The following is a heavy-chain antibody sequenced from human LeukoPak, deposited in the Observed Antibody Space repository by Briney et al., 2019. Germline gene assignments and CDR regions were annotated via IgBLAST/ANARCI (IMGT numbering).Heavy chain of an antibody. CDR3: AREGRQYYYGSGPNYYYYYMDV. Sequence: SETLSLTCAVSGVSISGSYYYWGWIRQPPGKGLEWIGNIYYSGSTYYNASLQSRVTISVDTSKNQFSLKLSSVTAADTAVYYCAREGRQYYYGSGPNYYYYYMDVWGKGTTVTISS. D-gene: IGHD3-10*01. CDR2: IYYSGST. J-gene: IGHJ6*03. CDR1: GVSISGSYYY. V-gene: IGHV4-39*07.